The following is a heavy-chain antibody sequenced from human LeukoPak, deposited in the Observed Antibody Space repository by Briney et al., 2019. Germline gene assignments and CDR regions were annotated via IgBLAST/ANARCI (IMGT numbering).Heavy chain of an antibody. CDR1: GYTFTSYD. V-gene: IGHV1-8*01. CDR3: ARVEGQIFGVVIGPNWFDP. J-gene: IGHJ5*02. CDR2: MNPNSGNT. D-gene: IGHD3-3*01. Sequence: ASVKVSCKASGYTFTSYDINWVRQATGQGLEWMGWMNPNSGNTGYAQKFQGRVTMTRNTSISTAYMELCSLRSEDTAVYYCARVEGQIFGVVIGPNWFDPWGQGTLVTVSS.